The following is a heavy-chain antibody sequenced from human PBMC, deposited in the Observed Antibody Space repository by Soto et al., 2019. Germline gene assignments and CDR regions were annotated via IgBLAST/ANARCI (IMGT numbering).Heavy chain of an antibody. J-gene: IGHJ4*02. V-gene: IGHV3-33*01. Sequence: QVQLVESGGGVVQPGRSLRLSCAASGFTFSSYGMHWVRQAPGKGLEWVAVIWYDGSNKYYADSVKGRFTISRDNSKNTLYLQLNSLRAEDTAVYYCARDGDYALDYWGQGTLVTVSS. CDR3: ARDGDYALDY. CDR2: IWYDGSNK. D-gene: IGHD4-17*01. CDR1: GFTFSSYG.